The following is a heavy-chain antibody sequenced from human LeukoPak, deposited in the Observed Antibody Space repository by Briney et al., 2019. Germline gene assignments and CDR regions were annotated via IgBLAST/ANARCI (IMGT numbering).Heavy chain of an antibody. CDR3: ASASKPITMIVVGPSEGAFDI. J-gene: IGHJ3*02. CDR1: GGSISSYY. CDR2: IYYSGST. Sequence: SETLSLTCTVSGGSISSYYWSWIRQPPGKGLEWIGYIYYSGSTNYNPSLKSRVTISVDTSKNQFSLKLSSVTAADTAVYYCASASKPITMIVVGPSEGAFDIWGQGTMVTVSS. D-gene: IGHD3-22*01. V-gene: IGHV4-59*01.